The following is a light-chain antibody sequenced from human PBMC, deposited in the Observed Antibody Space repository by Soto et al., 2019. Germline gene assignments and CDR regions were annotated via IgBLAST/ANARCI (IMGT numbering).Light chain of an antibody. V-gene: IGKV1-39*01. CDR2: AAS. J-gene: IGKJ2*01. CDR3: QRSLTIPYT. Sequence: DIQMTQSPSSLSASVRDRVTITCRASQTISTNLNWYQQKPGKAPKLLIYAASTLQSGVPSRLSGSGSGIDFSLTINSLQPKDLATYYCQRSLTIPYTFGQGTKLEIK. CDR1: QTISTN.